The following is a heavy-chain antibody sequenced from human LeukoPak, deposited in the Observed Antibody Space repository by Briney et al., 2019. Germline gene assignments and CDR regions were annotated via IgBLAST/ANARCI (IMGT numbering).Heavy chain of an antibody. CDR2: LYSSGGT. Sequence: GGSLRLSCAASGITVSSNYITWVRQAPGKGLEWVSILYSSGGTFYADSVKGRFTISRDNSNNTVYLHMNSLRAEDTAMYYCATPGPKRGYYFDYWGQGTLVTVSS. D-gene: IGHD7-27*01. CDR1: GITVSSNY. CDR3: ATPGPKRGYYFDY. J-gene: IGHJ4*02. V-gene: IGHV3-53*01.